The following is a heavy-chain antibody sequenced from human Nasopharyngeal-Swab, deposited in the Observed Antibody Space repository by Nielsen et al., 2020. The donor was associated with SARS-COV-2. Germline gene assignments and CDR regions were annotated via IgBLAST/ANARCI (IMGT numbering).Heavy chain of an antibody. Sequence: GGSLRLSCAASGMAFSSYGMHWVRQAAGKGLEWVTVISHDGGNEYYADSVKGRFTISRDNSKNALYLQMDSLRPEDTATYYCAKDSGSGWFSLFDYWGRGTVVTVSS. CDR3: AKDSGSGWFSLFDY. CDR2: ISHDGGNE. CDR1: GMAFSSYG. J-gene: IGHJ4*02. D-gene: IGHD6-19*01. V-gene: IGHV3-30*18.